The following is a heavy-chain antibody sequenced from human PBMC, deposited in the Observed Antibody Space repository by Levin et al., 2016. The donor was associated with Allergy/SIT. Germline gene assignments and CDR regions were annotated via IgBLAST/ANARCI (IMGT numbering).Heavy chain of an antibody. V-gene: IGHV3-21*01. Sequence: VRQAPGKGLEWVSSISSSSSYIYYADSVKGRFTISRDNAKNSLYLQMNSLRAEDTAVYYCARGGLWFGELLSRYYHYYGMDVWGQGTTVTVSS. J-gene: IGHJ6*02. D-gene: IGHD3-10*01. CDR2: ISSSSSYI. CDR3: ARGGLWFGELLSRYYHYYGMDV.